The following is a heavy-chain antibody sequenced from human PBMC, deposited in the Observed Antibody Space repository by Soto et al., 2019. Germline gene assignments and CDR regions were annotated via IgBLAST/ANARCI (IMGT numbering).Heavy chain of an antibody. J-gene: IGHJ5*02. CDR3: VHEGFGSANWFDA. CDR1: GFSLTTTGLG. CDR2: IYWNDEK. V-gene: IGHV2-5*01. Sequence: QITLKESGPTLVTPTQTLTLTCTFSGFSLTTTGLGVAWIRQPPGKALECLALIYWNDEKRYMPSLRSRLTITKDTSTNQVVLTITDMDPVDTATYFFVHEGFGSANWFDAWGQGDRVIGSS. D-gene: IGHD3-10*01.